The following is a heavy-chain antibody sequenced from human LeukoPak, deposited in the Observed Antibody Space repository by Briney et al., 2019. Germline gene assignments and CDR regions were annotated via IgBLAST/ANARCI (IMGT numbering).Heavy chain of an antibody. J-gene: IGHJ4*02. V-gene: IGHV3-66*01. Sequence: GGSLRLSCAASGFTVSSNYMSWVRQAPGKGLEWLSVIYSGGSTYYADSVKGRFTISRDNSKNTLYLQMDSLRAEDTAVYYCTTKRGYSYGYADWGQGTLVTVSS. CDR2: IYSGGST. D-gene: IGHD5-18*01. CDR3: TTKRGYSYGYAD. CDR1: GFTVSSNY.